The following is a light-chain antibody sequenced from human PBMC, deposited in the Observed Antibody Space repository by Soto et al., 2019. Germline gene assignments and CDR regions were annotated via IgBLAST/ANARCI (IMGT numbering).Light chain of an antibody. CDR1: SGHTRYA. CDR2: LSTNGSH. V-gene: IGLV4-69*01. Sequence: QLVLTQSPSASASLGASVKLTCTLSSGHTRYAIAWHQQHPGKGPRYLMKLSTNGSHIKGDGIPDRFSGSSSGADRYLTISRLQSDDEADYFCQTWGTGIPVVFGGGTKLTVL. CDR3: QTWGTGIPVV. J-gene: IGLJ2*01.